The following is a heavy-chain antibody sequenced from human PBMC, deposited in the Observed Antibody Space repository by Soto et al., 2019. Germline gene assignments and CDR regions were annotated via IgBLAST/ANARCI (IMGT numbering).Heavy chain of an antibody. V-gene: IGHV1-69*13. CDR3: ARDLGRYTPLYGMDV. CDR1: GGTFSSYA. J-gene: IGHJ6*02. Sequence: SVKVSCKASGGTFSSYAISWVRQAPGQGLEWMGGIIPIFGTANYAQKFQGRVTITADESTSTAYMELSSLRSEDTAVYYCARDLGRYTPLYGMDVWGQGTTVTVSS. D-gene: IGHD3-9*01. CDR2: IIPIFGTA.